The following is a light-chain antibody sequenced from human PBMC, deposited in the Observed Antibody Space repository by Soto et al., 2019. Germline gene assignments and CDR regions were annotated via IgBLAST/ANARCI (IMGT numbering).Light chain of an antibody. V-gene: IGKV1-39*01. Sequence: DIQMTQSPSSLSASVGDRVTIPCRASQSISSYLNWYQHKPGKAPKVLIYAASSLQSGVPSRFSGSGSGTDFTLTISNLQPEDFATYYCQQSYITPHTFGGGTKVEIK. CDR2: AAS. J-gene: IGKJ4*01. CDR3: QQSYITPHT. CDR1: QSISSY.